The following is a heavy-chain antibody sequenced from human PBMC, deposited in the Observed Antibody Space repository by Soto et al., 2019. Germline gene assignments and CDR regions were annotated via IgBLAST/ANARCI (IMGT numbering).Heavy chain of an antibody. D-gene: IGHD3-9*01. J-gene: IGHJ6*02. CDR3: ARPVRYFDWLSSMDV. CDR1: GYTFTSYG. Sequence: QVQLVQSGAEVKKPGASVKVSCKASGYTFTSYGISWVRQAPGQGLEGMGWISAYNGNTNYAQKLQGRVTMTTDTSTSTAYMELSTLRSDDTAVYYCARPVRYFDWLSSMDVWGQGTTVTVSS. CDR2: ISAYNGNT. V-gene: IGHV1-18*01.